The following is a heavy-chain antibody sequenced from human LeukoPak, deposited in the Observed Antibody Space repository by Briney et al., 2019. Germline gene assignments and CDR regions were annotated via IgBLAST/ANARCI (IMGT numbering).Heavy chain of an antibody. CDR3: AKEGSSGGRTTDY. V-gene: IGHV1-2*02. Sequence: ASVKVSCKASGYTFTGYYMHWVRQAPGQGLEWMGWINPNSGGTNYAQKFQGRVTMTRDTSISTAYMALSRLRSDDTAVYYCAKEGSSGGRTTDYWGQGTLVTVSS. D-gene: IGHD2-15*01. CDR1: GYTFTGYY. J-gene: IGHJ4*02. CDR2: INPNSGGT.